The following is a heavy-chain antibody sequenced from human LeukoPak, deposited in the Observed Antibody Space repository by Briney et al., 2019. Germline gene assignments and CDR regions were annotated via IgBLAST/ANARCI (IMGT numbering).Heavy chain of an antibody. CDR1: GYTFTGYY. V-gene: IGHV1-18*04. J-gene: IGHJ4*02. D-gene: IGHD3-9*01. CDR2: ISAYNGNT. CDR3: ARSPLTGTLRFGN. Sequence: ASVKVSCKASGYTFTGYYMHWVRQAPGQGLEWMGWISAYNGNTNYAQKLQGRVTITTDTSTSTAYMELRSLRSDDSAVYYCARSPLTGTLRFGNWGQGTLVTVSS.